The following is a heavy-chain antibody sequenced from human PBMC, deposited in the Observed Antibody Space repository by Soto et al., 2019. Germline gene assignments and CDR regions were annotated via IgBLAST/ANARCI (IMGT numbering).Heavy chain of an antibody. CDR1: NGSISGFY. CDR2: IHYSGRT. Sequence: SSETLSLTCRVSNGSISGFYWTWIRQPPGKILEWIGYIHYSGRTDYNPSLTRRATMSVDTSKNQFSLNLKSITAADTAVYYCVRVGVGIGNHFDSWGRGTLVTVSS. V-gene: IGHV4-59*12. D-gene: IGHD1-26*01. CDR3: VRVGVGIGNHFDS. J-gene: IGHJ4*02.